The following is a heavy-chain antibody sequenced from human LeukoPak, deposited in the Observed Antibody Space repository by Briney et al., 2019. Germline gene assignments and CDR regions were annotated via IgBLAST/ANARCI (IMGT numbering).Heavy chain of an antibody. CDR3: RRGGDSARDGMDV. CDR1: GGSISIYY. CDR2: IYTSGST. D-gene: IGHD2-21*01. J-gene: IGHJ6*02. V-gene: IGHV4-4*07. Sequence: PPETLSLTSTVSGGSISIYYWSWIRQPAGKGLEWIGRIYTSGSTNYNPSLKSRVTMPVDTPQNQSSLTLSSVTAADPAGYYFRRGGDSARDGMDVWGQGTTVTVSS.